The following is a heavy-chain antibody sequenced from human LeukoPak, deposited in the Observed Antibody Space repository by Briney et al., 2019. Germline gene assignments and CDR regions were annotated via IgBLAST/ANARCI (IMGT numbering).Heavy chain of an antibody. CDR1: GFTFSSYA. V-gene: IGHV3-23*01. CDR3: AKDTVYYDSSSYPC. D-gene: IGHD3-22*01. Sequence: GGSLRLSCAASGFTFSSYAMNWVRQAPGKGLEWVSAISGSGGSTYYADSVKGRFTISRDNPKNTLYLQMNSLRAEDTAFYYCAKDTVYYDSSSYPCWGQGTLVTASS. J-gene: IGHJ4*02. CDR2: ISGSGGST.